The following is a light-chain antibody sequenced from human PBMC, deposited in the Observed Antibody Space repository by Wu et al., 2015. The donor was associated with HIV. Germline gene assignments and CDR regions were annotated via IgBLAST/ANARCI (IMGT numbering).Light chain of an antibody. Sequence: EIVLTQSPGTLSLYAGKRATLSCRASQSISRTYLAWYQQKPGQAPRLLIYGASTRATGIPARFSGSGSGTEFTLTISSMQSEDFAVYYCQQYNNLWTFGQGTKVEIK. CDR2: GAS. CDR3: QQYNNLWT. CDR1: QSISRTY. J-gene: IGKJ1*01. V-gene: IGKV3-15*01.